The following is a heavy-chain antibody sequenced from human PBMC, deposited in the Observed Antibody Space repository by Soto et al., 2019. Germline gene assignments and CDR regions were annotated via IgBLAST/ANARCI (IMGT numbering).Heavy chain of an antibody. V-gene: IGHV3-13*01. CDR1: GFTFNTYD. J-gene: IGHJ4*02. Sequence: GGSLRLSCAASGFTFNTYDMHWVRQVAGKGLEWVSSIGYAGDTSYPVSVKGRFTISRDDAKNFLYLQMNSLRAEDTAVYYCARSLGGPRLAVAANRVLDFWGQGALVTVSS. D-gene: IGHD2-15*01. CDR2: IGYAGDT. CDR3: ARSLGGPRLAVAANRVLDF.